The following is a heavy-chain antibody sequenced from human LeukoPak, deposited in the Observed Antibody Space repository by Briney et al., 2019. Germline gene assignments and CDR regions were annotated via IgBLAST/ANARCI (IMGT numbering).Heavy chain of an antibody. J-gene: IGHJ4*02. CDR2: ISAYNGNT. D-gene: IGHD3-22*01. CDR3: ARDRNGYYYDSSGSPIDY. CDR1: GYTFTSYG. Sequence: ASVKVSCKASGYTFTSYGISWVRQAPGQGLEWMGWISAYNGNTNYAQKLQGRVTMTTDISTSTAYMELRSLRSDDTAVYYCARDRNGYYYDSSGSPIDYWGQGTLVTVSS. V-gene: IGHV1-18*01.